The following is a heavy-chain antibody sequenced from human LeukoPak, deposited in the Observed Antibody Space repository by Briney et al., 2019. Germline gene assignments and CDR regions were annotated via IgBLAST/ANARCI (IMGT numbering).Heavy chain of an antibody. CDR2: ISSSGSTI. V-gene: IGHV3-48*03. D-gene: IGHD5-18*01. J-gene: IGHJ4*02. Sequence: GGSLRLSCAASGFTFSSYAMNWVRQAPGKGLEWVSYISSSGSTIYYADSVKGRFTISRDNAKNSLYLQMNSLRAEDTAVYYCAKDQGGYSYGYDYWGQGTLVTVSS. CDR1: GFTFSSYA. CDR3: AKDQGGYSYGYDY.